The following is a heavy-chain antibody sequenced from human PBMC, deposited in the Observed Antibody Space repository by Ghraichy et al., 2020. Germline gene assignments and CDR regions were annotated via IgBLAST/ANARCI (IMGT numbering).Heavy chain of an antibody. V-gene: IGHV3-48*01. J-gene: IGHJ4*02. CDR3: ARGGNFFDY. CDR1: GFTFSTYS. Sequence: GGSRRLSCEDSGFTFSTYSMNWVRQAPGKGLEWIAYINSGSTTIFYADSVKGRFTISRDNAKKSLFLQMNSLTVEDTAVFYCARGGNFFDYWGQGTLVTVSS. D-gene: IGHD3-10*01. CDR2: INSGSTTI.